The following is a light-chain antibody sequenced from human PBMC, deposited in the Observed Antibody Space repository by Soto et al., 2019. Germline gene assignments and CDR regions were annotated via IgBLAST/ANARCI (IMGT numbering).Light chain of an antibody. Sequence: EIVMTQSPDSLAVSRVERSSRSGKCIHIVLYSSNNKNYLAWYQQKPGQPPKLLIYWASTRESGVPDRFSGSGSGTDFTLTISSLQAEDVAVYYCQQYCSTPLTFGGGTKVDIK. CDR1: HIVLYSSNNKNY. V-gene: IGKV4-1*01. CDR2: WAS. CDR3: QQYCSTPLT. J-gene: IGKJ4*01.